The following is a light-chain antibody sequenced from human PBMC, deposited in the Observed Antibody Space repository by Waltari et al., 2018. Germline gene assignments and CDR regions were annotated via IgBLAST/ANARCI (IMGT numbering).Light chain of an antibody. Sequence: QAVLTQPPSASGTPGQRVTISCSGGSPNIGRNTVNWYQHVPGTAPKHLIYYKTPRPSGVPDRFSGSMSDTSASLAISGLQSEDEATYYCSVWDDSLNGVIFGGGTNLAVL. V-gene: IGLV1-44*01. CDR2: YKT. J-gene: IGLJ2*01. CDR1: SPNIGRNT. CDR3: SVWDDSLNGVI.